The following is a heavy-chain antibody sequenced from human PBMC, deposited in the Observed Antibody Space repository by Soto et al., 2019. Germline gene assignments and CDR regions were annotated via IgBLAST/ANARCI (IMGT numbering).Heavy chain of an antibody. Sequence: SETLSLTCTVSGGSISSYYWSWIRQPPGKGLEWIGYIYYSGSTNYNPSLKSRVTISVDTSKNQFSLKLSSVTAADTAVYYCARALNSGHFDYWGQGTPVTVSS. J-gene: IGHJ4*02. V-gene: IGHV4-59*01. CDR1: GGSISSYY. CDR2: IYYSGST. CDR3: ARALNSGHFDY. D-gene: IGHD5-12*01.